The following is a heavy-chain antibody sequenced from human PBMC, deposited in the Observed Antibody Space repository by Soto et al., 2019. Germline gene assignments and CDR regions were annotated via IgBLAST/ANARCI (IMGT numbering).Heavy chain of an antibody. J-gene: IGHJ4*02. CDR3: ARAGVPMVRGVINYFDY. D-gene: IGHD3-10*01. Sequence: LSLTCAVSGGSISSGGYSWSWIRQPPGKGLEWVGYIYHSGSTYYNPSLKSRVTISVDRSKNQFSLKLSSVTAADTAVYYCARAGVPMVRGVINYFDYWGQGTLVTVSS. CDR1: GGSISSGGYS. V-gene: IGHV4-30-2*01. CDR2: IYHSGST.